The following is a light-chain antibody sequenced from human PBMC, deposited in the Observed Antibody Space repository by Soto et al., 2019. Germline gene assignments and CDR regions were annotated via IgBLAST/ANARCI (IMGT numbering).Light chain of an antibody. CDR3: QVWDRDSDHYV. Sequence: SSELTQPPSLSVAPGETARITCEAIDIGSKSVHWYQVKPGQAPVSVIYYNRDRPSGIPDRFSGSNSGSPATLTISRVEAGDEAEYYCQVWDRDSDHYVFGGGTKLTVL. J-gene: IGLJ1*01. CDR1: DIGSKS. CDR2: YNR. V-gene: IGLV3-21*04.